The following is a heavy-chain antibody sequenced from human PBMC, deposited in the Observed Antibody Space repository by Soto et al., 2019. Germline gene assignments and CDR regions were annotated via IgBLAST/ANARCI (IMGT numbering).Heavy chain of an antibody. D-gene: IGHD1-1*01. Sequence: PGGSLRLSCAASGFTFSSYAMSWVRQAPGKGLEWVSAISGSGGSTYYADSVKGRFTISRDNSKNTLYLQMNSLRAEDTAVYYCAKDLKGRLEPNWFDPWGQGTLVTVSS. J-gene: IGHJ5*02. CDR1: GFTFSSYA. CDR2: ISGSGGST. CDR3: AKDLKGRLEPNWFDP. V-gene: IGHV3-23*01.